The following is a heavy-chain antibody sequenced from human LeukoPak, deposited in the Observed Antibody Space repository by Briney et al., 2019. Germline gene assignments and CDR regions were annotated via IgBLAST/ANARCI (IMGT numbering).Heavy chain of an antibody. D-gene: IGHD6-13*01. J-gene: IGHJ4*02. V-gene: IGHV3-23*01. CDR1: GFTFTTYS. CDR3: AKDIPYSSRGIDY. Sequence: GGSLRLSCEASGFTFTTYSMTWVRQAPGKGLEWVSSISHSGGSTYYADSVKGRFSISRDNSKNTLYLQMNSLRAEDTAVYYCAKDIPYSSRGIDYWGQGTLVTVSS. CDR2: ISHSGGST.